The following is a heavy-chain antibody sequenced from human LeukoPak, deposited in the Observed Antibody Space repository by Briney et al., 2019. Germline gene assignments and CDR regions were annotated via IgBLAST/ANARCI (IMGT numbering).Heavy chain of an antibody. CDR2: MNPNSGNT. J-gene: IGHJ4*02. CDR1: GYNFTSYD. CDR3: ARGYYESSGYYFDY. V-gene: IGHV1-8*01. D-gene: IGHD3-22*01. Sequence: VKVSCKASGYNFTSYDISWVRQATGHGLEWTGGMNPNSGNTAYAQKFQGRVTMTRNTSISTAYMELSSLRSEDTAVYYCARGYYESSGYYFDYWGQGTLVTVSS.